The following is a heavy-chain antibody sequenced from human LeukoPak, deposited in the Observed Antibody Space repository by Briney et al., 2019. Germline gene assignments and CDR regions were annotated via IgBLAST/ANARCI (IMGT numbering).Heavy chain of an antibody. CDR1: GFTFSSYG. D-gene: IGHD3-22*01. J-gene: IGHJ6*02. Sequence: GGSLRLSCAASGFTFSSYGMHWVRQAPGKGLEWVAVISYDGSNKYCADSVKGRFTISRDNSKNTLYLQMNSLRAEDTAVYYCAKARYYYDSSGYYPSSVDVWGQGTTVTVSS. CDR3: AKARYYYDSSGYYPSSVDV. V-gene: IGHV3-30*18. CDR2: ISYDGSNK.